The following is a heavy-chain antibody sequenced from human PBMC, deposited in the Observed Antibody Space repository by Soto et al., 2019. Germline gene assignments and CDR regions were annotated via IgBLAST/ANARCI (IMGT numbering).Heavy chain of an antibody. J-gene: IGHJ4*02. CDR1: GYSISSGYY. D-gene: IGHD2-21*02. V-gene: IGHV4-38-2*01. Sequence: SETLSLTCAVSGYSISSGYYWGWIRQPPGKGLEWIGSIYHSGSTYYNPSLKSRVTISVDTSKNQFSLKLSPVTAADTAVYYCASMICGGDCYYYFDYWGQGTLVTVSS. CDR3: ASMICGGDCYYYFDY. CDR2: IYHSGST.